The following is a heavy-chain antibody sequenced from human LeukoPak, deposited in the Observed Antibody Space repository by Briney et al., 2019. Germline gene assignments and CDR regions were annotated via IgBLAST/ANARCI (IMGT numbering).Heavy chain of an antibody. CDR1: GYSFTTYW. J-gene: IGHJ4*02. CDR3: ARGTVAGTLPPFDY. V-gene: IGHV5-51*01. D-gene: IGHD6-19*01. CDR2: IYPGDSDT. Sequence: GESLKISCKASGYSFTTYWIAWVRQMHGKGLEWMGIIYPGDSDTRYSPSFQGQVTISADKSINTAYLQWSSLKASDTAMYYCARGTVAGTLPPFDYWGQGTLVTVSS.